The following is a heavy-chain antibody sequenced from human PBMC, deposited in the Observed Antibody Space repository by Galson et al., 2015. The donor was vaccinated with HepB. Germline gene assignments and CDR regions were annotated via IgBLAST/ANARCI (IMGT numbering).Heavy chain of an antibody. CDR3: ARGNTIFGVVIMYYYYYGMDV. D-gene: IGHD3-3*01. V-gene: IGHV1-2*02. Sequence: SVKVSCKASGYTFTGYYMHWVRQAPGQGLEWMGWINPNSGGTNYAQKFQGRVTMTRDTSISTAYMELSRLRSDDTAVYYCARGNTIFGVVIMYYYYYGMDVWGQGTTVTVSS. CDR1: GYTFTGYY. CDR2: INPNSGGT. J-gene: IGHJ6*02.